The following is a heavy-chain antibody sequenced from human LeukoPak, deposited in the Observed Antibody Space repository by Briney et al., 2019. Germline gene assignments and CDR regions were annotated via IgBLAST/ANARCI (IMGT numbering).Heavy chain of an antibody. D-gene: IGHD6-19*01. CDR3: ARLHSTSSGGFYFDY. V-gene: IGHV4-39*07. CDR1: GGSISSSSYY. Sequence: SETLSLTCTVSGGSISSSSYYWGWIRQPPGGGLEWLGSVYYSGSTYYNPSLKSRVTISVDTSKNQFSLKLSSVTAADTAVYYCARLHSTSSGGFYFDYWGQGTLVTVSS. J-gene: IGHJ4*02. CDR2: VYYSGST.